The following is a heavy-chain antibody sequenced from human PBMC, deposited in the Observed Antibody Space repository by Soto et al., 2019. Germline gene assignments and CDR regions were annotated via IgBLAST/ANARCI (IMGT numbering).Heavy chain of an antibody. V-gene: IGHV1-69*12. CDR2: IIPIFGTA. D-gene: IGHD1-26*01. J-gene: IGHJ5*02. Sequence: QVQLVQSGAEVKKPGSSVKVSCKASGGTFSSYAISWMRQAPGQGLEWMGGIIPIFGTANYAQKFQGKVTIPADESTSTAYMELSSLRSEDTAVDYCARGADSWSYRFAHWGQGTLVTVSS. CDR1: GGTFSSYA. CDR3: ARGADSWSYRFAH.